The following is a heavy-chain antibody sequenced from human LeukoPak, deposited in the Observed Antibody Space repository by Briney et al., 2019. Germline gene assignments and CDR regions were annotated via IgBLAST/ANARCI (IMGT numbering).Heavy chain of an antibody. J-gene: IGHJ4*02. V-gene: IGHV4-39*01. CDR1: GGSIFSYY. CDR3: ARSYYYDYRQIDY. CDR2: IYYSGST. Sequence: SETLSLTCTVSGGSIFSYYWNWIRQPPGKGLEWLGSIYYSGSTYYNPSLKSRVTISVDTSKNQFSLNLYSVTAADTAVFYCARSYYYDYRQIDYWGQGTLVTVSS. D-gene: IGHD3-22*01.